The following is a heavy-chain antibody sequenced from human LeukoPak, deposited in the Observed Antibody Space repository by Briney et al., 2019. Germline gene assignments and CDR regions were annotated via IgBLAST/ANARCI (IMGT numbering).Heavy chain of an antibody. Sequence: SETLSLTCTVSGGSISSYYWSWIRQPAGKGLEWIGRIYTSGSTNYNPSLKSRVTMSVDTSKNQFSLKLSSVTAADTAVYYCARVGDTWGVEEYYFDYWGQGTLVTVSS. J-gene: IGHJ4*02. D-gene: IGHD4-17*01. CDR1: GGSISSYY. V-gene: IGHV4-4*07. CDR3: ARVGDTWGVEEYYFDY. CDR2: IYTSGST.